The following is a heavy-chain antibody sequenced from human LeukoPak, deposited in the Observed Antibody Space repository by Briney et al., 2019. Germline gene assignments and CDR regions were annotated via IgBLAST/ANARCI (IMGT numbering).Heavy chain of an antibody. D-gene: IGHD3-9*01. Sequence: PGGSLRLSCAASGFTFINYAMSWVRQAPGKGVEWVSAISGGGDRTYYADSVKGRFTVSRDSSKNTVFLQMNSLRAEDTAVYYCAKEDYDILSGYLPSFDLWGQGTLVTVSS. CDR2: ISGGGDRT. CDR3: AKEDYDILSGYLPSFDL. V-gene: IGHV3-23*01. J-gene: IGHJ4*02. CDR1: GFTFINYA.